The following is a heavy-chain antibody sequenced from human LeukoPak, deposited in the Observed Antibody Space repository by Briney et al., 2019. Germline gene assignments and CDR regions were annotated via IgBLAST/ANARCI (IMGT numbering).Heavy chain of an antibody. CDR2: IYYSGST. D-gene: IGHD3-10*01. J-gene: IGHJ4*02. CDR1: GGSISSGPYF. CDR3: ARLDYYGSGSYYSIGDYFDY. V-gene: IGHV4-61*01. Sequence: SQTLSLTCSVSGGSISSGPYFWSWIRQPPGKGLEWIGYIYYSGSTNYNPSLKSRVTISVDTSKNQFSLKLSSVTAADTAVYYCARLDYYGSGSYYSIGDYFDYWGQGTLVTVSS.